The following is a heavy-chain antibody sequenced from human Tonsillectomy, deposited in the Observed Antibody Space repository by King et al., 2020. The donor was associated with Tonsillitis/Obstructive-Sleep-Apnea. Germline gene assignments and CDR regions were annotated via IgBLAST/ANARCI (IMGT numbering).Heavy chain of an antibody. CDR2: ISGSSDYT. V-gene: IGHV3-11*05. CDR1: AFTFSDYY. Sequence: LVQSGGGLVKPGGSLRLSCAASAFTFSDYYMTWIRQAPGKGLEWVSYISGSSDYTHYADSVKGRFTISRDNAKNSLYLQMNSLRAEDTAVYYCARAYYGDNLGNDAFDIWGQGTMVTVSS. J-gene: IGHJ3*02. D-gene: IGHD4-17*01. CDR3: ARAYYGDNLGNDAFDI.